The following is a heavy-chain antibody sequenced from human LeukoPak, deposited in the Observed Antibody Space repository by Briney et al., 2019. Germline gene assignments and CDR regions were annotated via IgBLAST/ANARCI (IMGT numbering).Heavy chain of an antibody. CDR2: INSDGSST. D-gene: IGHD3-22*01. V-gene: IGHV3-74*01. CDR1: GFTFSSYG. CDR3: ARDYYDSSGSLDY. J-gene: IGHJ4*02. Sequence: GGSLRLSCAASGFTFSSYGMHWFRQAPGKGLFWVSRINSDGSSTSYADSVKGRFTISRDNAKNTLYLQMNSLRAEDTAVYYCARDYYDSSGSLDYWGQGTLVTVSS.